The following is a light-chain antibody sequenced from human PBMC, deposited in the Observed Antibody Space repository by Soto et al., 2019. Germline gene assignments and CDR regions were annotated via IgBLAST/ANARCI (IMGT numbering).Light chain of an antibody. J-gene: IGKJ1*01. CDR3: QQYDSSPWT. CDR2: GAS. Sequence: EIVLTQSPGTLSLSPGERATLSCRASQSVSSSYLAWYQQKPAQAPRLLIYGASSRATGIPDRFSGSGSGTDFTLTISSLEPEDFAVYYCQQYDSSPWTFGQGTKVEIK. V-gene: IGKV3-20*01. CDR1: QSVSSSY.